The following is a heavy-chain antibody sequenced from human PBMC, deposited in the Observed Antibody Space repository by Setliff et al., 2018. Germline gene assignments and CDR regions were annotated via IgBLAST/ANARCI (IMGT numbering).Heavy chain of an antibody. CDR1: GFTFSAST. CDR3: AKEVPYDNGFIFLDY. CDR2: IGVNGDET. D-gene: IGHD1-1*01. Sequence: GGSLRLSCAASGFTFSASTMNWVRQAPGKGLEWVSAIGVNGDETHYADSAKGRFTISRDNSKNTLYLQMNSLRVEDTAIYYCAKEVPYDNGFIFLDYWGQGTLVTAPQ. V-gene: IGHV3-23*01. J-gene: IGHJ4*02.